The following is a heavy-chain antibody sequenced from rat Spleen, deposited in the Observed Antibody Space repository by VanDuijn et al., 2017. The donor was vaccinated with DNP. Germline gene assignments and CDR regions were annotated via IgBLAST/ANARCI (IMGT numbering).Heavy chain of an antibody. Sequence: EVRLVESGGGLVQPGRSLKLSCAASGFNFNDYWMGWVRQAPGKGLEWIGEINKDSRTINYIPSLKDKFTISRDNAQNTLYLQMSKLGSEDTAIYYCARMGNYGWFAYWGQGTLVTVS. J-gene: IGHJ3*01. CDR3: ARMGNYGWFAY. CDR2: INKDSRTI. V-gene: IGHV4-2*01. CDR1: GFNFNDYW. D-gene: IGHD1-1*01.